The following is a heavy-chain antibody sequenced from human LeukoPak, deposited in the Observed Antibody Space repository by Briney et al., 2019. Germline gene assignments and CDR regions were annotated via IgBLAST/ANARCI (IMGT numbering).Heavy chain of an antibody. CDR2: ISSSSSTI. CDR3: AKDSAFGLPRAFDI. D-gene: IGHD3/OR15-3a*01. CDR1: GFTFSSYS. V-gene: IGHV3-48*01. J-gene: IGHJ3*02. Sequence: PGGSLRLSCAASGFTFSSYSMNWVRQAPGKGLEWVSYISSSSSTIYYADSVKGRFTISRDNAKNSLYLQMNSLRAEDTAVYYCAKDSAFGLPRAFDIWGQGTMVTVSS.